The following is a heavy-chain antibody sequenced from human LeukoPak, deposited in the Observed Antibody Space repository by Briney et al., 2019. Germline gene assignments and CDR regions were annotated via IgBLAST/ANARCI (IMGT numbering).Heavy chain of an antibody. J-gene: IGHJ5*02. Sequence: SETLSLTCTVSGGSISSSTFYWGWIRQPPGKGLEWIGSLYYSGSTYYNPSLKSRVTISVDTSKNQFSLKLSSVTAADTAVYYCARGGAMVTGEFDPWGQGTLVTVSS. CDR2: LYYSGST. V-gene: IGHV4-39*07. CDR1: GGSISSSTFY. CDR3: ARGGAMVTGEFDP. D-gene: IGHD5-18*01.